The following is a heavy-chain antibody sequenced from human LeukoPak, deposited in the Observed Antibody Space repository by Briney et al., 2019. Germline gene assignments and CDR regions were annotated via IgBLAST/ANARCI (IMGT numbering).Heavy chain of an antibody. CDR2: LSDGGRST. J-gene: IGHJ4*02. CDR1: GFTFSSYG. CDR3: AKDAEGPLDY. V-gene: IGHV3-23*01. Sequence: GGSLRLSCAASGFTFSSYGMSWVRQAPGKGLEWVSALSDGGRSTYYEDSVKGRFTISRDNSKNTLYLQMNSLRGEDTAVYYCAKDAEGPLDYWGQGTLVTVSS. D-gene: IGHD1-14*01.